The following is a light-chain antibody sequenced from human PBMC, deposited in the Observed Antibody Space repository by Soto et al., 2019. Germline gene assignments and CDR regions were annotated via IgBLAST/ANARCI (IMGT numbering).Light chain of an antibody. CDR2: GAS. CDR1: QNVDSNY. CDR3: QQRHMWPIT. Sequence: EIVLTQSPGTLSLSPGERATLSCRASQNVDSNYLAWYQQKPGQALRIIIFGASGRATGIPDRFSGSGSGTDFTLTISSLEPEDSAVYYCQQRHMWPITFGQGTRLEIK. V-gene: IGKV3D-20*02. J-gene: IGKJ5*01.